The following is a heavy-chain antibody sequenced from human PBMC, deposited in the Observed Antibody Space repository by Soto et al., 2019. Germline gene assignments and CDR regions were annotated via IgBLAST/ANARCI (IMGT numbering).Heavy chain of an antibody. V-gene: IGHV3-30-3*01. CDR3: ARGRFDP. Sequence: GGSLRLSCAASGFTFSSYAMHWVRQAPGKGLEWVAVISYDGSNKYYADSVKGRFTISRDNSKNTLYLQMNSLRAEDTAVYYCARGRFDPWGQGTLVTVSS. CDR1: GFTFSSYA. J-gene: IGHJ5*02. CDR2: ISYDGSNK.